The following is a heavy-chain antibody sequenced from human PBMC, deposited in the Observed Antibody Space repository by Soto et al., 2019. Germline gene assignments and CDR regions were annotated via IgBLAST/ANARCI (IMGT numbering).Heavy chain of an antibody. CDR1: GFTVSSNY. D-gene: IGHD4-17*01. Sequence: GGSLRLSCAASGFTVSSNYMSWVRQAPGKGLEWVSVIYTGGSTSYADSVKGRFTISRDNAKSSLFLQMNSLRPDDTAFYFCAKDMKWGGMTTIHYFDSWGQGTLVTVSS. J-gene: IGHJ4*02. CDR3: AKDMKWGGMTTIHYFDS. V-gene: IGHV3-53*05. CDR2: IYTGGST.